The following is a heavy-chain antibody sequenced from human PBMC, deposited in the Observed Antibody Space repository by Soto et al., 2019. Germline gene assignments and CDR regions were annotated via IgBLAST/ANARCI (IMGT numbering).Heavy chain of an antibody. CDR2: INPADSDT. CDR1: GYSFTSYW. CDR3: VRHDSTGYYVN. D-gene: IGHD3-22*01. Sequence: GESLKISCQASGYSFTSYWIGWVRQMPGKGPEWTGIINPADSDTRYSPSFQGQVTMSVDKSINTVYLQWSSLKASDTAMYYCVRHDSTGYYVNWGQGTLVTVSS. V-gene: IGHV5-51*01. J-gene: IGHJ4*02.